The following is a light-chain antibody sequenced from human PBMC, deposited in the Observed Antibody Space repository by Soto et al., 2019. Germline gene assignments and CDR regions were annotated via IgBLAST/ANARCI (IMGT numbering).Light chain of an antibody. CDR2: KAS. Sequence: DIQMTQSPSTLSASVGDRVTITCRASQSISSWLAWYQQKPGKAPKLLIYKASSLESRVPSRFSGSGSGTEFTLTISSLQPDDFATYYCQQYNSYPLTFGGGTKADIK. CDR1: QSISSW. V-gene: IGKV1-5*03. J-gene: IGKJ4*01. CDR3: QQYNSYPLT.